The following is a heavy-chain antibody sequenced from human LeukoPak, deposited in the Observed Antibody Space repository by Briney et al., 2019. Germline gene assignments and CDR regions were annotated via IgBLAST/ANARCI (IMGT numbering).Heavy chain of an antibody. CDR3: ARAGRAVGDAFDI. J-gene: IGHJ3*02. Sequence: GGSLRLSCAASGFTVSGNYMSWVRQAPGKGLVWVSRINSDGSSTSYADSVKGRFTISRDNAKNTLYLQMNSLRAEDTAVYYCARAGRAVGDAFDIWGQGTMVTVSS. CDR2: INSDGSST. D-gene: IGHD1-26*01. CDR1: GFTVSGNY. V-gene: IGHV3-74*01.